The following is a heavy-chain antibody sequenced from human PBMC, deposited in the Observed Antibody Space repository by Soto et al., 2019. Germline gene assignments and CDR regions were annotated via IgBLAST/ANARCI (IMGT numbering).Heavy chain of an antibody. J-gene: IGHJ6*02. Sequence: EVQLLESGGGLVQPGGSLRLSCAASGFTFSSYAMSWVRQAPGKGLEWVSAISGSGGSTYYADSVKGRFTISRDNSKNTLYLQMNSLRAEDTDVYYCAKGRYGSGSYYRYYYYGMDVWGQGTTVTVSS. CDR1: GFTFSSYA. D-gene: IGHD3-10*01. CDR2: ISGSGGST. CDR3: AKGRYGSGSYYRYYYYGMDV. V-gene: IGHV3-23*01.